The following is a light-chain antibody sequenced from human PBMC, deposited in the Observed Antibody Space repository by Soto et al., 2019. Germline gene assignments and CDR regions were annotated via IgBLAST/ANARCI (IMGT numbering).Light chain of an antibody. Sequence: QSVLTQPPSASGTPRQRVTISCSGSSSNIGSNYVYWYQQLTGTAHKLLIYRNNQRPSGVPDRFSGSKSGTSASLAISGLRSEDEADYYCAAWDDSLSVVVFGGGTKVTVL. CDR1: SSNIGSNY. CDR3: AAWDDSLSVVV. V-gene: IGLV1-47*01. CDR2: RNN. J-gene: IGLJ2*01.